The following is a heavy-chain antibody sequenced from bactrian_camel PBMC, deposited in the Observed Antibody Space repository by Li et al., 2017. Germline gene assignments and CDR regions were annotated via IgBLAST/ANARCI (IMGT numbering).Heavy chain of an antibody. J-gene: IGHJ4*01. V-gene: IGHV3S54*01. CDR1: GSIYDTIC. CDR3: ASRRNSYCSIDTLRPTGFLY. D-gene: IGHD3*01. CDR2: IFTDGGST. Sequence: VQLVESGGDSVQPGGSLRLSCASSGSIYDTICMGWFRQAPGKEREGLAAIFTDGGSTYYADSVKGRFTVSADNAENKFYLLMNSLKPEDTAMYYCASRRNSYCSIDTLRPTGFLYWGQGTQVTVS.